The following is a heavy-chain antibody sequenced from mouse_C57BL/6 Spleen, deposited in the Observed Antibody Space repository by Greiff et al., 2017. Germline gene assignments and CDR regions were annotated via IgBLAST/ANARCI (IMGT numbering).Heavy chain of an antibody. CDR1: GYTFTSYW. CDR3: ARTEAYGFDY. CDR2: IDPSDSET. V-gene: IGHV1-52*01. Sequence: VQLQQPGAELVRPGSSVKLSCKASGYTFTSYWMHWVKQRPIQGLEWIGNIDPSDSETNYNQKFKDKATLTVDKSSSTAYMQLSSLTSEDSAVYYCARTEAYGFDYWGQGTTLTVSS. J-gene: IGHJ2*01. D-gene: IGHD1-1*01.